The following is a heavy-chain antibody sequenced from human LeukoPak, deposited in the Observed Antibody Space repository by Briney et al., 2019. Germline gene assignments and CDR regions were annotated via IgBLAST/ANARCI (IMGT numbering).Heavy chain of an antibody. J-gene: IGHJ4*02. CDR2: IYYSGST. D-gene: IGHD6-13*01. CDR1: GGSVSSGSYY. V-gene: IGHV4-61*01. Sequence: SETLSLTCTVSGGSVSSGSYYWSWIRQPPGKGLEWIGYIYYSGSTNYNPSLKSRVTISVDTSKNQFSLKLNSVTAADTAVYYCGRIAAAAIADYWGQGILVTVSS. CDR3: GRIAAAAIADY.